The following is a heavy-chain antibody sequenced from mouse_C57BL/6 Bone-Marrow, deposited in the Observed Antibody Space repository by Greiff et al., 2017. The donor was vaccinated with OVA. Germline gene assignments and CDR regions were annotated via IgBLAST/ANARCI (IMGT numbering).Heavy chain of an antibody. Sequence: QVQLQQPGAELVRPGSSVKLSCKASGYTFTSYWLDWVNQRPGQGLEWIGNIYPFDSETHYNQKFKDKATLTVDKSSSTAYMQLSSLTSEDSAVFNCASDSSGFAWFAYWGQGTLVTFSA. CDR1: GYTFTSYW. CDR2: IYPFDSET. J-gene: IGHJ3*01. D-gene: IGHD3-2*02. V-gene: IGHV1-61*01. CDR3: ASDSSGFAWFAY.